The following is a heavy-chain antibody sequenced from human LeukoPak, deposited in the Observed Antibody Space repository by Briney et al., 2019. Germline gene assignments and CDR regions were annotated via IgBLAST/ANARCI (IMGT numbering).Heavy chain of an antibody. CDR3: AKAYTPMSRFGEFYFDY. V-gene: IGHV3-9*01. CDR2: ISWNSGSI. J-gene: IGHJ4*02. CDR1: GFTFDDYA. D-gene: IGHD3-10*01. Sequence: TGGSLRLSCAASGFTFDDYAMHWVRQAPGKGLEWVSGISWNSGSIGYADSVKGRFTISRDNAKNSLYLQMNSLRAEDTALYYCAKAYTPMSRFGEFYFDYWGQGTLVTVSS.